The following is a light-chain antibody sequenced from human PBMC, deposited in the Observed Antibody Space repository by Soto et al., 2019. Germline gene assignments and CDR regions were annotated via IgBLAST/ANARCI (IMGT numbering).Light chain of an antibody. J-gene: IGKJ1*01. V-gene: IGKV1-5*01. CDR1: QSISSW. Sequence: DIQMTQSPSTLSASVGDRVTITCRASQSISSWLAWYQQKPGKVPKVLIYDASSLESGVPSRFSGSGSGTEFTLTISSLQPDDFATYYCQQYNSYSRTFGQGTKVDI. CDR2: DAS. CDR3: QQYNSYSRT.